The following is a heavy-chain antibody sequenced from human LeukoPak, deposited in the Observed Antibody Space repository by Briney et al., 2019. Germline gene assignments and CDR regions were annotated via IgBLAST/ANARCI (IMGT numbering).Heavy chain of an antibody. CDR3: AKDRDYHMDV. J-gene: IGHJ6*03. Sequence: GGSLRLSCAASGFTFSNAWMSWVRQAPGKGLEWVALTSYDGSNKDYGDSVKGRFTISRDNSKNTLYLQMNSLRVEDTAVYYCAKDRDYHMDVWGKGTTVTVSS. CDR2: TSYDGSNK. V-gene: IGHV3-30*18. D-gene: IGHD5-12*01. CDR1: GFTFSNAW.